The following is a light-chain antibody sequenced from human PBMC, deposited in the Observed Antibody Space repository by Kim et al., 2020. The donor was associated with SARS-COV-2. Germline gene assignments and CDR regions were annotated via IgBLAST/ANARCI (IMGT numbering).Light chain of an antibody. CDR1: SLRKYY. V-gene: IGLV3-19*01. CDR2: GKY. CDR3: NSRDSSGDHVV. Sequence: SSELTQDPAVSVALGQTVRLTCQGDSLRKYYATWYQQRPGQAPVLVLYGKYNRPSGIPDRFSGSGSGNTASLTITGAQAEDEADYYCNSRDSSGDHVVFG. J-gene: IGLJ3*02.